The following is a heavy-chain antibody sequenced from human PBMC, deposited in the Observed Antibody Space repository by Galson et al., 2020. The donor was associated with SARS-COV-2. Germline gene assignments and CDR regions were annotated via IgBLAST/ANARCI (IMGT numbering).Heavy chain of an antibody. D-gene: IGHD4-17*01. V-gene: IGHV1-24*01. CDR3: ARDGRLDDYGDYHPFDY. Sequence: ASVKVSCKVSGYTLTELSMHWVRQAPGKGLEWMGGFDPEDGETIYAQKFQGRVTMTEDTSTDTAYMELSSLRSEDTAVYYCARDGRLDDYGDYHPFDYWGQGTLVTVSS. CDR1: GYTLTELS. J-gene: IGHJ4*02. CDR2: FDPEDGET.